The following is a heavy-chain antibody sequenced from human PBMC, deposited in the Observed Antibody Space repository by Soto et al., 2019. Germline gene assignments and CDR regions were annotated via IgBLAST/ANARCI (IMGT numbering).Heavy chain of an antibody. CDR1: GGTFSSYA. CDR2: IIPIFGTA. V-gene: IGHV1-69*13. CDR3: ARCRTSSHTGFDY. Sequence: SVKVSCKASGGTFSSYAISWVRQAPGQGLEWMGGIIPIFGTANYAQKFQGRVTITADESTSTAYMELSSLRSEDTAVYYCARCRTSSHTGFDYWGQGTLVTVSS. J-gene: IGHJ4*02.